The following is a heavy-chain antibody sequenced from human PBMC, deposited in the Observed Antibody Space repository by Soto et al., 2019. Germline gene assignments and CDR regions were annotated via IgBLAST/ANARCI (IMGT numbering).Heavy chain of an antibody. D-gene: IGHD3-22*01. CDR2: IIPIFGTA. Sequence: ASVKVSCKASGGTFSSYAISWVRQAPGQGLEWMGGIIPIFGTANYAQKFQGRVTITADESTSTAYMELSSLRSEDTAVYYCARRFSGDFYDRSGPNRIDGWGQGTTVTVSS. V-gene: IGHV1-69*13. J-gene: IGHJ6*02. CDR3: ARRFSGDFYDRSGPNRIDG. CDR1: GGTFSSYA.